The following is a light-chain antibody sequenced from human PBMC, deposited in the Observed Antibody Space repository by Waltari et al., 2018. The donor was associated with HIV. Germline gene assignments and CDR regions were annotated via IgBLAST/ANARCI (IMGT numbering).Light chain of an antibody. J-gene: IGKJ1*01. V-gene: IGKV4-1*01. Sequence: IVLTQSPESLAASLGERVTINCRSSRSVLYGSDNENHLAWYQQKPGQPPKVLIYWASIRQSGVPDRFSGSGSGTDFTLTISSLQAEDVAVYYCHQYFNTPPTFGLGTKVEI. CDR2: WAS. CDR1: RSVLYGSDNENH. CDR3: HQYFNTPPT.